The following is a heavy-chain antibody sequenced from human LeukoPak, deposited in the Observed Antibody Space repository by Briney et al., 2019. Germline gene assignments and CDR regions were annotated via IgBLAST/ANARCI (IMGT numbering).Heavy chain of an antibody. Sequence: ASVKVSRKASGYTFTTYYIHWVRQAPGQGREWMGIVNPSAGSTSYAQKFQGRVTMTRDTSTSTVYMELSSLRSEDTAVYYCARGGGTAVADRKSKFDDWGQGTLVTVSS. CDR3: ARGGGTAVADRKSKFDD. CDR1: GYTFTTYY. V-gene: IGHV1-46*01. CDR2: VNPSAGST. D-gene: IGHD6-19*01. J-gene: IGHJ4*02.